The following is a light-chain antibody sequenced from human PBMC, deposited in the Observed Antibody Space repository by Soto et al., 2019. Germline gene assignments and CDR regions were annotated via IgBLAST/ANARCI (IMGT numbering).Light chain of an antibody. V-gene: IGKV1-27*01. CDR1: QGISNY. CDR2: AAS. CDR3: QKYNSAST. Sequence: DIQMTQSPSSLSASVGDRVTITCRASQGISNYLAWYQQKPGKVPKLLIYAASTLQSGVPSRFSGSGSGTDFTLTISSLQPEDVATYYCQKYNSASTFGQGTRLEI. J-gene: IGKJ5*01.